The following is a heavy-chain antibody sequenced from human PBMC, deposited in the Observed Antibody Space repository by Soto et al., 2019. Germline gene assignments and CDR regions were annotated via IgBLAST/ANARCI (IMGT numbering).Heavy chain of an antibody. Sequence: GGSLRLSCAASGFTFTNYNMNWVRLAPGKGLEWVSSITISSGNKYYADSLKGRFTISRDNAKNSLYLQMNSLRAEDTAVYYCARETGTGLGFDYWGQGTLVTVSS. D-gene: IGHD1-1*01. CDR3: ARETGTGLGFDY. V-gene: IGHV3-21*01. CDR1: GFTFTNYN. CDR2: ITISSGNK. J-gene: IGHJ4*02.